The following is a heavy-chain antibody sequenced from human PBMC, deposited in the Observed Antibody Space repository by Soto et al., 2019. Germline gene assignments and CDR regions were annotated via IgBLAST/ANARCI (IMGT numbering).Heavy chain of an antibody. D-gene: IGHD3-16*01. V-gene: IGHV4-59*01. CDR3: ARRGGWAPVDD. J-gene: IGHJ4*02. CDR2: IYYSGST. CDR1: GGSISSYY. Sequence: PSETLSLTCTASGGSISSYYWSWIRQHPGKGLEWIGYIYYSGSTNYNPSLKSRVTISVDTSKNQFSLKLSSVTAADTAVYCCARRGGWAPVDDWGQGTLVTVSS.